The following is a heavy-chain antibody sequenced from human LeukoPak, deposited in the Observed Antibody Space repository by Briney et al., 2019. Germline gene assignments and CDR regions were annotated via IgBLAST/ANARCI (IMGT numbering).Heavy chain of an antibody. CDR3: ARLPSITGENWFDP. J-gene: IGHJ5*02. V-gene: IGHV5-51*01. CDR2: IYLSDSDT. D-gene: IGHD1-20*01. CDR1: GHRFTNYW. Sequence: GESLKISCKGSGHRFTNYWIVWVRQMPGKGLEWMGMIYLSDSDTRYSPTFQGQVTISAGKSINTAYLQWSSLKASDTAMYYCARLPSITGENWFDPWGQGTLVTVSS.